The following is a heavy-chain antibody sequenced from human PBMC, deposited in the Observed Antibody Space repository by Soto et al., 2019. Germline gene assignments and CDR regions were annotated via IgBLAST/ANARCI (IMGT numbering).Heavy chain of an antibody. J-gene: IGHJ4*02. Sequence: EVQLVETGGGLIQPGGSLRLSCAATGFTVSSNYMNWVRQAPGKGLEWVSVINNGDSTYYADSVKGRFTISRDNSKNTLYLQMNSLRTEDTAVYYCERSTNRPSYFDYWGQGTRVTVYS. V-gene: IGHV3-53*02. CDR1: GFTVSSNY. D-gene: IGHD2-8*01. CDR3: ERSTNRPSYFDY. CDR2: INNGDST.